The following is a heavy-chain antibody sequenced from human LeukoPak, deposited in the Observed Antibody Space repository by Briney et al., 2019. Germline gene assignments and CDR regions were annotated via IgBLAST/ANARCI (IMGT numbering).Heavy chain of an antibody. V-gene: IGHV4-59*01. Sequence: SETLSLTCTVSGGSISSYYWSWIRQPPGKGLEWIGYIYYSGSTNYNPSLKSRVTISVDTSKNQFSLKLSSVTAADTAVYYCARHSGYKASFDYWGQGTLVTVSS. D-gene: IGHD3-22*01. CDR1: GGSISSYY. CDR3: ARHSGYKASFDY. J-gene: IGHJ4*02. CDR2: IYYSGST.